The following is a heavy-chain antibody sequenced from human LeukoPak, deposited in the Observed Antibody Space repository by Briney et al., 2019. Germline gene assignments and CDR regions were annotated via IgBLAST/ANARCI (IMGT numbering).Heavy chain of an antibody. CDR2: IYTSGST. Sequence: SETLSLTCTVSGGSISSYYWSWIRQPAGKGLEWIGRIYTSGSTNYNPSLKSRVTMSVDTSKNQFSLKLSSVTAADTAVYYCARVLLWFGELSHFDYWGQGTLVTVSS. CDR3: ARVLLWFGELSHFDY. J-gene: IGHJ4*02. V-gene: IGHV4-4*07. D-gene: IGHD3-10*01. CDR1: GGSISSYY.